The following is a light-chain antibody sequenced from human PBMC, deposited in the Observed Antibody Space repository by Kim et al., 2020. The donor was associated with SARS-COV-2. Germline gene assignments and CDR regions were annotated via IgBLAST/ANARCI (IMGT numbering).Light chain of an antibody. CDR3: QQYSSFPRT. CDR2: GSS. V-gene: IGKV3-20*01. Sequence: SPGERATLSRRASQSVSTNYLAWYQQKRGQAPRLLIYGSSRRATGIPDRFSGSGSGTDFTLTISRLEPEDFAMYYCQQYSSFPRTFGQGTKVDIK. J-gene: IGKJ1*01. CDR1: QSVSTNY.